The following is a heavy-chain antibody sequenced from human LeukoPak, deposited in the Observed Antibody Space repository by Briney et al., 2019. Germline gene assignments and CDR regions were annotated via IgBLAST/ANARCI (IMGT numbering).Heavy chain of an antibody. J-gene: IGHJ4*02. CDR1: GGSVSDYY. CDR2: IYYTGST. Sequence: SETLSLTCTISGGSVSDYYWSWIRQSPGKGLEWIGYIYYTGSTTYNPSLKSRVTVSLDTSKNQLSLKLSSVTAADTAVYYCARGRAYFDWGQGTLVTVSS. CDR3: ARGRAYFD. D-gene: IGHD3-9*01. V-gene: IGHV4-59*02.